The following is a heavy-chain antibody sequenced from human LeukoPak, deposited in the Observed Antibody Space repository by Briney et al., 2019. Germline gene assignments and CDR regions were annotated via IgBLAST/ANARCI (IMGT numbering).Heavy chain of an antibody. CDR3: ARGSATTTRHFDY. V-gene: IGHV3-23*01. J-gene: IGHJ4*02. Sequence: PGGSLRLSCTASGFTFSPYSMSWVRQAPGKGLAWVSIISDSSETIFEADSAKGRFTISRDNSKNTVYLQVNSLRAEDTAVYYCARGSATTTRHFDYWGQGTLVTVSS. D-gene: IGHD3-3*01. CDR2: ISDSSETI. CDR1: GFTFSPYS.